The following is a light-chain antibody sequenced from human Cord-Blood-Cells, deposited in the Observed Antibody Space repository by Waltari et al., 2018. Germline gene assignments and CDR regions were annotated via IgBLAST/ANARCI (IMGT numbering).Light chain of an antibody. J-gene: IGLJ2*01. CDR1: SSDVGSYNL. V-gene: IGLV2-23*03. CDR3: CSYAGSSTFRV. CDR2: EGS. Sequence: QSALTQPASVSGSPGQSITIPCTGTSSDVGSYNLVSWYQQHPGKDPKLMMYEGSKRPSGVSNRFSGSKSGNTASLTISGLQAEDEADYYCCSYAGSSTFRVFGGGTKLTVL.